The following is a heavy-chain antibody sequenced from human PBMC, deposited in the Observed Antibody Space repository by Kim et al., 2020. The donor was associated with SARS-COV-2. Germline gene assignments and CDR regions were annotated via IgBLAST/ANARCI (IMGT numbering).Heavy chain of an antibody. Sequence: TYYADSVKGRFTISRDNSKNTLYLQMNSLRAEDTAVYYCAKGEAAGHFDYWGQGTLVTVSS. CDR2: T. CDR3: AKGEAAGHFDY. J-gene: IGHJ4*02. D-gene: IGHD6-13*01. V-gene: IGHV3-23*01.